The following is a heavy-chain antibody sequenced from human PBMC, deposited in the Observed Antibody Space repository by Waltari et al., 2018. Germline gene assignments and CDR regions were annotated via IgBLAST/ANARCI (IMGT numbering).Heavy chain of an antibody. V-gene: IGHV1-69*04. CDR1: GGTFSDYP. J-gene: IGHJ5*02. D-gene: IGHD6-6*01. CDR2: NLPFANVA. CDR3: ASASSMNWLDP. Sequence: QVQLVQSGAEVKKPGSSVKVSCKASGGTFSDYPISWVRQAPGQGLEWMGRNLPFANVANYAQKFQGRMTITADKSTNTAYMELSSLTSDDTAVYYCASASSMNWLDPWGQGSLVTVSS.